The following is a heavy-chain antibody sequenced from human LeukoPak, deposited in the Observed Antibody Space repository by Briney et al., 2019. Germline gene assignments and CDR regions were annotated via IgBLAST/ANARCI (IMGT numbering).Heavy chain of an antibody. J-gene: IGHJ4*02. CDR3: ARVLYRGYSYGTLDY. CDR1: GYTFTVYY. Sequence: VASVKVSCKASGYTFTVYYMHWVRQAPGQGLEWMGWINPNSGGTNYAQKFQGRVTMTRDTSISTAYMELSRLRSDDTAVYYCARVLYRGYSYGTLDYWGQGTLVTVSS. D-gene: IGHD5-18*01. V-gene: IGHV1-2*02. CDR2: INPNSGGT.